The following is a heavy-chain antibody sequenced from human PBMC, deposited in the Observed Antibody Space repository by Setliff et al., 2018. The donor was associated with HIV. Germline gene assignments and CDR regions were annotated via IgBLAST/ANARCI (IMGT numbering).Heavy chain of an antibody. CDR3: ASLYGSGSYYPQSGAYYYYGMDV. J-gene: IGHJ6*02. Sequence: ASVKVSCKASGYNFIDYNFIWVRQAPGQGLEWMGWMNPNSGGTNYAQKFQGRVTITRDTSASTAYMELSSLRPEDTAVYHCASLYGSGSYYPQSGAYYYYGMDVWGQGTTVTVSS. CDR1: GYNFIDYN. CDR2: MNPNSGGT. D-gene: IGHD3-10*01. V-gene: IGHV1-2*02.